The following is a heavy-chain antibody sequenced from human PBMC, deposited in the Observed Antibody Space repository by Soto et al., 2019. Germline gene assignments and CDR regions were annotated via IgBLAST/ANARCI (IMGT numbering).Heavy chain of an antibody. CDR1: GFTFNIYV. D-gene: IGHD3-22*01. J-gene: IGHJ3*02. V-gene: IGHV3-23*01. CDR2: ISGSGGST. Sequence: GGSLELSCAASGFTFNIYVMAVSFQAKGKGLEWVSAISGSGGSTYYADSVKGRFTISRDNSKNTLYLQMNSLRAEDTAVYYCAKDPATYYYDSPDAFDIWGQGTMVTVSS. CDR3: AKDPATYYYDSPDAFDI.